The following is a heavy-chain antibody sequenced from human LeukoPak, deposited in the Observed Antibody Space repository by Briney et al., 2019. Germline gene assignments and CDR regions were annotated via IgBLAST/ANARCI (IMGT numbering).Heavy chain of an antibody. CDR2: IYYSGST. CDR1: GGSISSYY. Sequence: SETLSLTCTVSGGSISSYYWSWIRQPAGKGLEWIGYIYYSGSTNYNPSLKSRVTISVDTSKNQFSLKLSSVTAADTAVYYCARGRYCSGGSCYHPWGYYYYMDVWGKGTTVTVSS. CDR3: ARGRYCSGGSCYHPWGYYYYMDV. J-gene: IGHJ6*03. D-gene: IGHD2-15*01. V-gene: IGHV4-59*12.